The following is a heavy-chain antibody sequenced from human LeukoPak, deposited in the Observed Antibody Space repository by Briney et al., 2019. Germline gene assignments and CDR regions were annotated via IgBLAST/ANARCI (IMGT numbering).Heavy chain of an antibody. V-gene: IGHV3-21*01. CDR2: ISSSSSYI. CDR1: GFTFSSYS. D-gene: IGHD2/OR15-2a*01. J-gene: IGHJ3*02. CDR3: ARAFLGAFDI. Sequence: PGGSLRLSCAASGFTFSSYSTNWVRQAPGKGLEWVSSISSSSSYIYYADSVKGRFTISRDNAKNSLYLQMNSLRAEDTAVYYCARAFLGAFDIWGQGTIVTVSS.